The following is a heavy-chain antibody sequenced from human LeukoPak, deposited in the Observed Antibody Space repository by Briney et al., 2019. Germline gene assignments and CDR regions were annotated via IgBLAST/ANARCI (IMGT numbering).Heavy chain of an antibody. CDR1: GYHFTNYW. CDR2: IHPGDSTT. D-gene: IGHD3-10*01. J-gene: IGHJ4*02. V-gene: IGHV5-51*01. Sequence: GASLKISCKGSGYHFTNYWIGWVRQMPGKGLEWMGIIHPGDSTTTYSPSFQGQVTISADKSISTAYLQWSSLKASDTAMYYCAGDYVSQIGVGYWGQGTLVTVS. CDR3: AGDYVSQIGVGY.